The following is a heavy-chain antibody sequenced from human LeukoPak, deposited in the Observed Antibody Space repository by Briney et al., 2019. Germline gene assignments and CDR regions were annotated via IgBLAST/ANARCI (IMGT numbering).Heavy chain of an antibody. D-gene: IGHD5-12*01. V-gene: IGHV1-2*02. CDR3: EIYTGYDSF. CDR1: GYTYTNYG. J-gene: IGHJ4*02. Sequence: ASVKVSCKTSGYTYTNYGLSWVRQAPGQGLGWMGWINPHSGGTNYAQKFQGGVTMTSDTSITTAYMELRSLRSDDTAVYYCEIYTGYDSFWGQGTLVTVSS. CDR2: INPHSGGT.